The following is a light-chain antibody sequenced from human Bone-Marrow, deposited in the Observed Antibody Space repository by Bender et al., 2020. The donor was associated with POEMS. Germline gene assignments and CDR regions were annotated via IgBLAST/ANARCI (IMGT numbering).Light chain of an antibody. CDR2: EVT. CDR1: SSDVGSYNL. CDR3: CSFAGSDTFHVV. J-gene: IGLJ2*01. Sequence: QSALTQPASVSGSPGQSITISCTGTSSDVGSYNLVSWYQQHPGKAPKLIIYEVTERPSGVSHRFSGSKSGNTASLTISGLQAEDEADYSCCSFAGSDTFHVVFGGGTKLTVL. V-gene: IGLV2-23*02.